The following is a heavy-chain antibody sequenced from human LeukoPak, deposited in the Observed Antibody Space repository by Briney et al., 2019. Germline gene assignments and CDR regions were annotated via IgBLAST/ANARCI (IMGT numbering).Heavy chain of an antibody. J-gene: IGHJ4*02. D-gene: IGHD3-10*01. CDR1: GGSFSGYY. Sequence: SETLSLTCAVYGGSFSGYYWSWIRQPPGKELEWIGEINHSGSTNYNPSLKSRVTISVDTSKNQFSLKLSSVTAADTAVYYCARGDRGYFDYWGQGTLVTVSS. CDR2: INHSGST. V-gene: IGHV4-34*01. CDR3: ARGDRGYFDY.